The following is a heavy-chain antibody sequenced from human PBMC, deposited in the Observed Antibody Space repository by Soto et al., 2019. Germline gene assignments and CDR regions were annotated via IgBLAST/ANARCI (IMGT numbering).Heavy chain of an antibody. CDR1: GYSFTSYW. D-gene: IGHD3-16*02. J-gene: IGHJ4*02. CDR2: IDPSGSYT. Sequence: PGESLKISCNGSGYSFTSYWITWVRQIPVKGLECRGRIDPSGSYTSYSPSFQDDVTISADKSIGTTYLQWSSVRGSGTAMCDCARHGYSYPPAYWGQGTLVTVCS. CDR3: ARHGYSYPPAY. V-gene: IGHV5-10-1*01.